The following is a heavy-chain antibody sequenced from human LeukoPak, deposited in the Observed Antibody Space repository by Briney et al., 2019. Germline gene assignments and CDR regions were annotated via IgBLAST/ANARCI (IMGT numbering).Heavy chain of an antibody. CDR2: IFYSGST. CDR3: ARHGSVSSGASV. J-gene: IGHJ4*02. V-gene: IGHV4-59*08. D-gene: IGHD3-22*01. CDR1: GGSMSSYY. Sequence: SETLSLTCIVSGGSMSSYYWSWIRQPPGKGLEWIGYIFYSGSTNYNPSLKSRVTISVDTSKNQFSLKLGSVTAADTAVYYCARHGSVSSGASVWGQGSLVTVSS.